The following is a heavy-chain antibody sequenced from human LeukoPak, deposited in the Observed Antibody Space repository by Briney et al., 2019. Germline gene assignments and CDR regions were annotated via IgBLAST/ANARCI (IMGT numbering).Heavy chain of an antibody. CDR2: IWYDGNSK. V-gene: IGHV3-33*06. CDR3: AKDATYCSSTSCDTYYYYMDV. J-gene: IGHJ6*03. D-gene: IGHD2-2*01. Sequence: GGSLRLSCAASAFTFSSYGMHWVRQPPGKGLEWVAVIWYDGNSKYYADSVKGRFTISRDNSKNTLYLQMNSLRAEDTAVYYCAKDATYCSSTSCDTYYYYMDVWGKGTTVTVSS. CDR1: AFTFSSYG.